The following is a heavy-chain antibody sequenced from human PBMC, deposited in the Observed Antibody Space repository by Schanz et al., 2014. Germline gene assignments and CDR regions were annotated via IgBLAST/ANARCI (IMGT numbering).Heavy chain of an antibody. CDR3: AKEGSIYWDRSVDY. CDR1: GFTFSDHW. D-gene: IGHD1-26*01. CDR2: IKGDSSEK. V-gene: IGHV3-7*01. Sequence: VQLVESGGALVQPGGSLRLSCSASGFTFSDHWMSWVRQPPGKGLEWVANIKGDSSEKNYVDSVKGRFTLSRDNSKNTLYLQMNSLRPEDTAVYYCAKEGSIYWDRSVDYWGQGTLVTVSS. J-gene: IGHJ4*02.